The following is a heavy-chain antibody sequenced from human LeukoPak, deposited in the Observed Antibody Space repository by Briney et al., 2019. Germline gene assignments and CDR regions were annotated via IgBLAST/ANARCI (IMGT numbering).Heavy chain of an antibody. CDR2: IYSNWIT. CDR3: ARRAYYDSSGYHPTSGYFDL. Sequence: SETLSLTCSVSGGSMFSYYWNWIRQPPGKGLEWIGYIYSNWITKYRPSLRSRGTISFSTSRNQFSLRLTSITAAQTAIYYCARRAYYDSSGYHPTSGYFDLWGRGTLVTVSS. J-gene: IGHJ2*01. CDR1: GGSMFSYY. V-gene: IGHV4-4*08. D-gene: IGHD3-22*01.